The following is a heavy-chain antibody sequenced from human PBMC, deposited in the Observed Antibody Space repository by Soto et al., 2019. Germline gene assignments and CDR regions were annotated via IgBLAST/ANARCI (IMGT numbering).Heavy chain of an antibody. CDR3: ARGSLRDQLLRYYYYGMDV. V-gene: IGHV1-69*12. CDR1: GGTFSSYA. J-gene: IGHJ6*01. D-gene: IGHD2-2*01. CDR2: IIPIFGTA. Sequence: QVQLVQSGAEVKKPGSSVKVSCKASGGTFSSYAISWVRQAPGQGLEWMGGIIPIFGTANYAQKFQGRVKITADESTSTAYMELSSLRSEDTAVYYCARGSLRDQLLRYYYYGMDVWGQGTTVTVSS.